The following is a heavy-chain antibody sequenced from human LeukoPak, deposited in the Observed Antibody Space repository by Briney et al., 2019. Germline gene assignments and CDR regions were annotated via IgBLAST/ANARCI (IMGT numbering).Heavy chain of an antibody. CDR2: ISSSGSTI. CDR3: ARRFYGGNDAFDI. J-gene: IGHJ3*02. D-gene: IGHD4-23*01. CDR1: GFTFSDYY. Sequence: PGGSLRLSCAASGFTFSDYYMSWIHQAPGKGLEWVSYISSSGSTIYYADSVKGRFTISRDNAKNSLYLQMNSLRAEDTAVYYCARRFYGGNDAFDIWGQGTMVTVSS. V-gene: IGHV3-11*01.